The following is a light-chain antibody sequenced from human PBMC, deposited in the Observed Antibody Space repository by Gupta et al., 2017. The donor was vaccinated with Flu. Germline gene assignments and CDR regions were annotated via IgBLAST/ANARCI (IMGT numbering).Light chain of an antibody. J-gene: IGKJ1*01. CDR1: QTVSSN. CDR2: GAS. CDR3: QQYHDRPWT. V-gene: IGKV3-15*01. Sequence: EIVMTQSPATLSLSPGEGVSLSCRASQTVSSNLAWYQQRPGQAPRLLLYGASMRATDIPARFSGGGSGTDFTLTISSLQAEDFAIYHCQQYHDRPWTFGQGTRVEIK.